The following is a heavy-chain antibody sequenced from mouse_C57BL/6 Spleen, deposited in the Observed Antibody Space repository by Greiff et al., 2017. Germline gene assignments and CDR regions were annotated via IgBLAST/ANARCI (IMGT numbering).Heavy chain of an antibody. Sequence: VQLQQSGAELVRPGTSVKVSCKASGYAFTNYLIEWVKQRPGQGLEWIGVINPGSGGTNYNEKLKGKATLTADKSSSTAYMQLSSLTSEDSAVYFCAREEVFDYWGQGTTLTVSS. V-gene: IGHV1-54*01. J-gene: IGHJ2*01. CDR1: GYAFTNYL. CDR3: AREEVFDY. CDR2: INPGSGGT.